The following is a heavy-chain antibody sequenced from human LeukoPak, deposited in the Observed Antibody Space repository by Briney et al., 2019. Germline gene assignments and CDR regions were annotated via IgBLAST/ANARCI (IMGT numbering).Heavy chain of an antibody. CDR2: ISGSGGST. CDR3: AKDFSTYYDILTGIDY. V-gene: IGHV3-23*01. Sequence: PGGSLRLSCAASGFTFSSYAMSWVRQAPGKGLEWVSAISGSGGSTYYADSVKGRFTISRDNSKNTLYLQMNSLRAEDTAVYYCAKDFSTYYDILTGIDYWGQGTLVTVSS. CDR1: GFTFSSYA. J-gene: IGHJ4*02. D-gene: IGHD3-9*01.